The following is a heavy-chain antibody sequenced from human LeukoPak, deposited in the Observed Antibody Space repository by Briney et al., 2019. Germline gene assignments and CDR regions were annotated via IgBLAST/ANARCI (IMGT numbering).Heavy chain of an antibody. Sequence: GGSLRLSCAASGFTFSSYGMHWVRQAPGKGLEWVAVIWDDGSNKYYADSVKGRLTISRDNSKNTLFLQMNSLRAEDTAVYYCAVGLAGCSGGSCYPTDSWGQGTLVTVSS. CDR1: GFTFSSYG. CDR3: AVGLAGCSGGSCYPTDS. CDR2: IWDDGSNK. D-gene: IGHD2-15*01. J-gene: IGHJ4*02. V-gene: IGHV3-30*02.